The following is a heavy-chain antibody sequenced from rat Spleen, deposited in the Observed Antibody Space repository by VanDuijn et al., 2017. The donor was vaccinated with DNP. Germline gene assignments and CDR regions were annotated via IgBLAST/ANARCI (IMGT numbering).Heavy chain of an antibody. CDR1: GFKFNNYW. CDR3: TTDYYSSGY. J-gene: IGHJ3*01. CDR2: IFLTSAST. D-gene: IGHD1-2*01. Sequence: EVQLVESGGDLVQPGRSLKLSCVASGFKFNNYWMSWIRQVPGKGLEWVSSIFLTSASTYYSDSVRGRFTISRDNAKSSLYLQMGSLRSEDTATYYCTTDYYSSGYWGQGTLVTVSS. V-gene: IGHV5-31*01.